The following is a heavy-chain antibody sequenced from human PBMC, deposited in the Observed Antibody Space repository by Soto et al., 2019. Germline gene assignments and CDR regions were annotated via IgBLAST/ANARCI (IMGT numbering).Heavy chain of an antibody. D-gene: IGHD3-10*01. V-gene: IGHV4-34*01. Sequence: QVQLQQWGAGLLKPSETLSLTCAVYGGSFSGYYWSWIRQPPGKGLEWIGEINHSGSTNYNPSLKSRVTISVDTSKNQFSLKLSSVTAADTAVYYCARGLLLWYGELARRGDHNYYIDVWGQGTTVTVSS. J-gene: IGHJ6*03. CDR2: INHSGST. CDR1: GGSFSGYY. CDR3: ARGLLLWYGELARRGDHNYYIDV.